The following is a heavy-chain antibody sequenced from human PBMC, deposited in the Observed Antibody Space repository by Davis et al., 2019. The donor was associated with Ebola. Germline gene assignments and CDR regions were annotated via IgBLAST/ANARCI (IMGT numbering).Heavy chain of an antibody. CDR3: ARDGRIAARPPVGY. J-gene: IGHJ4*02. CDR2: ISAYNGNT. Sequence: ASVKVSCKASGYTFTSYAISWVRQAPGQGLEWMGWISAYNGNTNYAQKLQGRVTMTTDTSTSTAYMELRSLRSDDTAVYYCARDGRIAARPPVGYWGQGTLVTVSS. CDR1: GYTFTSYA. D-gene: IGHD6-6*01. V-gene: IGHV1-18*01.